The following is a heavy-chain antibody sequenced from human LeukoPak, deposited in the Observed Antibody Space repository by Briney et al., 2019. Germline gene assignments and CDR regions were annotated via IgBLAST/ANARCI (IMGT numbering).Heavy chain of an antibody. D-gene: IGHD2-15*01. V-gene: IGHV3-30*18. CDR2: ISYDGSNK. J-gene: IGHJ4*02. Sequence: PGGSLRLSCAASGFTFSSYGMHWVRQAPGKGLEGVAVISYDGSNKYYADSVKGRFTISRDNSKNTLYLQMNSLRAEDTAVYYCAKDGAGYCSGGSCYPLDYWGQGTLVTVSS. CDR1: GFTFSSYG. CDR3: AKDGAGYCSGGSCYPLDY.